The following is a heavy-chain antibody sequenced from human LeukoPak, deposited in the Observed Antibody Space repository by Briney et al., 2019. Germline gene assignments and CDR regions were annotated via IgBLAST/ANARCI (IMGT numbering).Heavy chain of an antibody. CDR1: GGSISSSSYY. J-gene: IGHJ4*02. D-gene: IGHD6-13*01. CDR2: IYYSGST. Sequence: SETLSLTCTVSGGSISSSSYYWGWIRQPPGKGLEWIGSIYYSGSTYYNPSLKSRVTISVDTSKNQFSLKLSSVTAADTAVYYCASTLIAAAGSWIVRPYYFDYWGQGTLVTVSS. CDR3: ASTLIAAAGSWIVRPYYFDY. V-gene: IGHV4-39*01.